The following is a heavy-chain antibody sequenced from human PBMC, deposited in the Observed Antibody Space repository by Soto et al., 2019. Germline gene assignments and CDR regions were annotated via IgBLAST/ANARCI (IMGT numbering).Heavy chain of an antibody. J-gene: IGHJ5*02. CDR3: ARRGPHYDFWGGPNWFDP. CDR1: GGTFSSYA. CDR2: IIPILGTA. D-gene: IGHD3-3*01. Sequence: SVKVSCKASGGTFSSYAISWVRQAPGQGLEWMGGIIPILGTANYAQKFQGRVTITADESTSTAYMELSSLRSEDTAVYYCARRGPHYDFWGGPNWFDPWGQGTLVTVSS. V-gene: IGHV1-69*13.